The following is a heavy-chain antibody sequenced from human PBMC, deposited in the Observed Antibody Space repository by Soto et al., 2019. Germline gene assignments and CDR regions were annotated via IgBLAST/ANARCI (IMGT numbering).Heavy chain of an antibody. Sequence: GGSLRLSCAASGFTFSSYSMNWVRQAPGKGLEWVSSISSSSSYIYYADSVKGRFTISRDNAKNSLYLQMNSLRAEDTAVYYCARDATPRNYPPYYYYYYMDVWGKGTTVTVSS. V-gene: IGHV3-21*01. D-gene: IGHD4-4*01. CDR1: GFTFSSYS. J-gene: IGHJ6*03. CDR2: ISSSSSYI. CDR3: ARDATPRNYPPYYYYYYMDV.